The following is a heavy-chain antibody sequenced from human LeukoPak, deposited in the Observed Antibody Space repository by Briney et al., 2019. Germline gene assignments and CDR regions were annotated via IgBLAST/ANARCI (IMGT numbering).Heavy chain of an antibody. J-gene: IGHJ4*02. CDR3: AKWTRTTLFRGDRARFDS. Sequence: GGSLRLTCAASGFIFNDYAMSWVRQVPGKGLECVSVISASGGKTYYADSVKGRFTISRDTSKTTISLQMNSLRVEDSAVYYCAKWTRTTLFRGDRARFDSWGQGTLVTVSS. V-gene: IGHV3-23*01. D-gene: IGHD3-10*01. CDR1: GFIFNDYA. CDR2: ISASGGKT.